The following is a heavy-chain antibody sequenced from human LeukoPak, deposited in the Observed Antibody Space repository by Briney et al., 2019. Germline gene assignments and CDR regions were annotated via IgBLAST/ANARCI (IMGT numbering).Heavy chain of an antibody. D-gene: IGHD5-24*01. CDR1: GYTFTSYG. CDR3: ARARRGVEMATIFDY. CDR2: ISAYNGNT. V-gene: IGHV1-18*01. Sequence: ASVKVSCKASGYTFTSYGISWVRQAPGQGLEWMGWISAYNGNTNYAQKLQGRVTMTTDTSTSTAYMGLRSLRSDDTAVYYCARARRGVEMATIFDYWGQGPLVTVSS. J-gene: IGHJ4*02.